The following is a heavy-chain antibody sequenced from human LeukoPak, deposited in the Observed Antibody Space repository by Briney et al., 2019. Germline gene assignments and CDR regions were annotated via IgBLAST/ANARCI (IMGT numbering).Heavy chain of an antibody. V-gene: IGHV1-2*02. CDR2: INPNSGDT. CDR1: GYTFTGYY. CDR3: ARDLNSGWYNFDY. Sequence: ASVKVSCKASGYTFTGYYMHWVRQAPGQGLEWMGWINPNSGDTNYAQKFQGRVTMTRDTSISTAYMELSRLRSDDTAVYYCARDLNSGWYNFDYWGQGTLVTVSS. J-gene: IGHJ4*02. D-gene: IGHD6-19*01.